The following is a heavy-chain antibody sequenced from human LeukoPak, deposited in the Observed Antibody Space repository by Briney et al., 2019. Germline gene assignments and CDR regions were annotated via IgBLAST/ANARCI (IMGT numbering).Heavy chain of an antibody. CDR2: IYHSGST. J-gene: IGHJ4*02. D-gene: IGHD3-22*01. Sequence: PSETLSLTCAVSGYSISSGYYWGWIRQPPGKGLESIGSIYHSGSTYYNPSLKSRVTISVDTSKNQFSLKLSSVTAADTAVYYCAREYYYDDNAGNYWGQGILVTVSS. CDR1: GYSISSGYY. CDR3: AREYYYDDNAGNY. V-gene: IGHV4-38-2*02.